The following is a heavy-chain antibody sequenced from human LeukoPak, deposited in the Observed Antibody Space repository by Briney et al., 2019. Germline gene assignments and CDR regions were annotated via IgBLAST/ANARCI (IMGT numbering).Heavy chain of an antibody. Sequence: GGSLRLSCAASGFTFSSYEMSWVRQAPGKGLEWVSYISSSGSTIYYADSLKGRFTISRDNAKNSLYLQVNSLRAEDTAVYYCARVTAAGCDYWGQGTLVTVSS. V-gene: IGHV3-48*03. CDR1: GFTFSSYE. CDR3: ARVTAAGCDY. J-gene: IGHJ4*02. CDR2: ISSSGSTI. D-gene: IGHD6-13*01.